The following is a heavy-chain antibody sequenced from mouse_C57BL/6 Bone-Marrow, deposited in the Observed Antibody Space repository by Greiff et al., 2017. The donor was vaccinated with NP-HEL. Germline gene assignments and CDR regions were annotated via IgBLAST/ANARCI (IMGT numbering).Heavy chain of an antibody. CDR3: ARNYARGSSPWFAY. CDR2: IWSGGST. Sequence: VMLVESGPGLVQPSQSLSITCTVSGFSLTSYGVHWVRQSPGKGLEWLGVIWSGGSTDYNAAFISRLSISKDNSKSQVFFKMNSLQADDTAIYYCARNYARGSSPWFAYWGQGTLVTVSA. CDR1: GFSLTSYG. V-gene: IGHV2-2*01. J-gene: IGHJ3*01. D-gene: IGHD1-1*01.